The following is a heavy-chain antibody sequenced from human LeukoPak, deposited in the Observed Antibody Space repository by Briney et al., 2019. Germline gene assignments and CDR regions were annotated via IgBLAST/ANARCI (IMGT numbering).Heavy chain of an antibody. Sequence: PSETLSLTCTVSGGSISSYYWSWIRQPPGKGLEWIGYVYYSGSTTYSPSLKSRVTISVDTSKNQFSLKLSSVTAADTAVYYCARIYYDSSGHQLYWHFDLWGRGTLFTVSS. CDR2: VYYSGST. CDR3: ARIYYDSSGHQLYWHFDL. V-gene: IGHV4-59*01. D-gene: IGHD3-22*01. CDR1: GGSISSYY. J-gene: IGHJ2*01.